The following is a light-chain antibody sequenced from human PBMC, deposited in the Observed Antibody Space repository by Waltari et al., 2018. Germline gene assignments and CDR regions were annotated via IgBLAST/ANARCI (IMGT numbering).Light chain of an antibody. V-gene: IGKV4-1*01. J-gene: IGKJ1*01. CDR2: WAS. CDR1: QSVLYSSNNRNY. CDR3: QQYYSTPQA. Sequence: DIVMTQSPDSLAVSLGERATIHCKSSQSVLYSSNNRNYLAWYQQKPGQPPKLLIYWASTRESGVPDRFSGSGSGTDFTLTISSLRAEDVAVYYCQQYYSTPQAFGQGTKVEIK.